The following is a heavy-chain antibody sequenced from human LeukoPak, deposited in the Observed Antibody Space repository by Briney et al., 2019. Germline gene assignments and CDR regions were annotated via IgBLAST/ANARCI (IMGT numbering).Heavy chain of an antibody. J-gene: IGHJ4*02. CDR1: GLSFNDYG. CDR2: ISYDGGHK. Sequence: GGSLRLSCAASGLSFNDYGMHWVRQAPVKGLEWVALISYDGGHKYYRDSVKGRFTISRNNSNNTLFLQMNDLSAEDSAVYYCARGDHFTGYLQYYFDQWGRGILVTVSS. CDR3: ARGDHFTGYLQYYFDQ. V-gene: IGHV3-30*03. D-gene: IGHD3-9*01.